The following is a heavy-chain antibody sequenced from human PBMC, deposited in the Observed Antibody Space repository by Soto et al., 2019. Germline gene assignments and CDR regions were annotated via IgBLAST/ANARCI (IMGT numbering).Heavy chain of an antibody. CDR1: GYTFTISG. CDR3: ARGLGLYYFDY. Sequence: ASVKVSCKASGYTFTISGISWVLQAPGQGLEWMGWISTYNGDTNYAQTFQGRVTMTTDTSTSTVYMELRSLRSDDTAVYYCARGLGLYYFDYWGQGTLVTVSS. CDR2: ISTYNGDT. D-gene: IGHD1-26*01. J-gene: IGHJ4*02. V-gene: IGHV1-18*01.